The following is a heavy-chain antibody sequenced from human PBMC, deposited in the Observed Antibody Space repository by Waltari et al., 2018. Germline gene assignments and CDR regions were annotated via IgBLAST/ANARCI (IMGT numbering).Heavy chain of an antibody. CDR3: ATDPPKGSDYGGWYFDL. Sequence: QVQLVQSGAEVKKPGASVKVSCKVSGYTLTELYMHWVRQAPGKGLEWMGGFDPEDGETIYAQKFQGRVTMTEDTSTDTAYMELSSLRSEDTALYYCATDPPKGSDYGGWYFDLWGRGTLVTVSS. J-gene: IGHJ2*01. V-gene: IGHV1-24*01. D-gene: IGHD4-17*01. CDR1: GYTLTELY. CDR2: FDPEDGET.